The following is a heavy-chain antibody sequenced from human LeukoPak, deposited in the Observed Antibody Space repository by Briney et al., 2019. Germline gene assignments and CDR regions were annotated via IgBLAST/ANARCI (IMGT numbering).Heavy chain of an antibody. CDR2: ISWNSGSI. CDR1: GFTFDDYA. D-gene: IGHD1-26*01. V-gene: IGHV3-9*01. Sequence: GGSLRLSCAASGFTFDDYAMHWVRQAPGKGLEWVSGISWNSGSIGYADSVKGRFTISRDNAKNSLYLQMNSLRAEDTALYYCAKIVKEGTHFDYWGQGTLVTVSS. J-gene: IGHJ4*02. CDR3: AKIVKEGTHFDY.